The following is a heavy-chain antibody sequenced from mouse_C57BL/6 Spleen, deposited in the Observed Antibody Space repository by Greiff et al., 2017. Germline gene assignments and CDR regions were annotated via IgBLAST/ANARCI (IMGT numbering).Heavy chain of an antibody. CDR3: ARGSYGSIYWYFDV. D-gene: IGHD1-1*01. Sequence: EVQLKESGPELVKPGASVKIPCKASGYTFTDYNMDWVKQSHGKSLEWIGDINPNNGGTIYNQKFKGKATLTVDKSSSTAYMELRSLTSEDTAVYYCARGSYGSIYWYFDVWGTGTTVTVSS. J-gene: IGHJ1*03. CDR1: GYTFTDYN. V-gene: IGHV1-18*01. CDR2: INPNNGGT.